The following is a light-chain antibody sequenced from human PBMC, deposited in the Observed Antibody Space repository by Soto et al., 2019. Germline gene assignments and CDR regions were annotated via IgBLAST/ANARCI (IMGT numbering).Light chain of an antibody. CDR3: QQRSNWPPEIT. CDR2: DAS. Sequence: EIVLTQSPATLSLFPGERATLSFRASQSVSIYLAWYQQKPGQAPRLLIYDASNRATGIPARFSGSGSGTDFTLTISSLEPEDFAAYYCQQRSNWPPEITFGQGTRLEIK. V-gene: IGKV3-11*01. CDR1: QSVSIY. J-gene: IGKJ5*01.